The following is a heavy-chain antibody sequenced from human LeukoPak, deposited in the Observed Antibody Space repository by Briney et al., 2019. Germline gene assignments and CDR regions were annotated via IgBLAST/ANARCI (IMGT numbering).Heavy chain of an antibody. J-gene: IGHJ4*02. CDR3: ASLSGSYVG. Sequence: GASVKVSCKASGYTFISYYMHWVRQAPGQGLEWMGWISAYNGNTNYAQKLQGRVTMTTDTSTSTAYMELRSLRSDDTAVYCCASLSGSYVGWGQGTLVTVSS. CDR2: ISAYNGNT. CDR1: GYTFISYY. D-gene: IGHD1-26*01. V-gene: IGHV1-18*04.